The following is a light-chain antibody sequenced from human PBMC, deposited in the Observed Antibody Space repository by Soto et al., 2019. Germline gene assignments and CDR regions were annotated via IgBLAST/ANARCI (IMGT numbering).Light chain of an antibody. CDR1: SSNIGSNT. CDR3: AAWDDSLNGSWV. J-gene: IGLJ3*02. Sequence: QSVLTQPPSASGTPGQRVTISCSGSSSNIGSNTVNWYQQLPGTAPKLLIYSHNQRPSGVPDRFSGSKSGTSASLAISGLQSEDEADYYCAAWDDSLNGSWVFGGGTKLPVL. V-gene: IGLV1-44*01. CDR2: SHN.